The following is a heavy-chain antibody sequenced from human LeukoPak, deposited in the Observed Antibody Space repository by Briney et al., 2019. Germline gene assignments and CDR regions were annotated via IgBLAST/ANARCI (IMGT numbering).Heavy chain of an antibody. J-gene: IGHJ4*02. CDR1: GYTFTSYD. CDR3: ARYPTDDYGGNSGY. Sequence: GASAKVSCKASGYTFTSYDINWVRQATGQGLEWMGWMNPNSGNTGYAQKFQGRVTMTRNTSISTAYMELSSLRSEDTAVYYCARYPTDDYGGNSGYWGQGTLVTVSS. D-gene: IGHD4-23*01. CDR2: MNPNSGNT. V-gene: IGHV1-8*01.